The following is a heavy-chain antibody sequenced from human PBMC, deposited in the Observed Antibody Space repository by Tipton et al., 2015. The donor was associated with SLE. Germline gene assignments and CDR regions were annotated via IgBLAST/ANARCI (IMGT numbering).Heavy chain of an antibody. J-gene: IGHJ3*01. Sequence: TLSLTCTLSGGSLHSHFWNWFRQPAGKGLEWIGRLYIYGTTSYNPSLQSRVTMSLDTSKNQFSLKLSSVTAADTAVYYCARDPPGLDNSFDLWGQGTLVTVSS. V-gene: IGHV4-4*07. D-gene: IGHD5-24*01. CDR3: ARDPPGLDNSFDL. CDR2: LYIYGTT. CDR1: GGSLHSHF.